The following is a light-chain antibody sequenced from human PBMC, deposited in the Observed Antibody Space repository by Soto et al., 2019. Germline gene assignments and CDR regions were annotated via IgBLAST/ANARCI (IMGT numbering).Light chain of an antibody. CDR1: ESVSNDH. J-gene: IGKJ1*01. CDR2: SAS. CDR3: QQYDSTPPT. V-gene: IGKV3-20*01. Sequence: EIVLTQSPGTLSLSPGERATLSCRASESVSNDHLAWYQRKPGQAPRLLIYSASYRATDIPYRFSGSGSGTVFTLTIARLEAEYFAVYICQQYDSTPPTFGLGTKVEI.